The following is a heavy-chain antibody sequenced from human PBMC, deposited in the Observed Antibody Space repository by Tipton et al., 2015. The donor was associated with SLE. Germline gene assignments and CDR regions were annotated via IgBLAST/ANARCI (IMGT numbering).Heavy chain of an antibody. D-gene: IGHD3-16*02. V-gene: IGHV4-39*07. CDR1: GGSISSSSYY. CDR3: ARDMGYYDYVWGSYRHYGMDV. J-gene: IGHJ6*02. Sequence: TLSLTCTVSGGSISSSSYYWGWIRQPPGKGLEWIGSIYYSGSTYYNPSLKSRVTISVDTSKNQFSLKLSSVTAADTAVYHCARDMGYYDYVWGSYRHYGMDVWGQGTTVTVSS. CDR2: IYYSGST.